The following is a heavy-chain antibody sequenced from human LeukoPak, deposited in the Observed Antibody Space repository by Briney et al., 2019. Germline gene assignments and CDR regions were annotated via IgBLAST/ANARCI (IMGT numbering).Heavy chain of an antibody. Sequence: TTSETLSLTCTVSGGSISSNSYYWGWIRQPPGKGLEWIGSIYYSGSTYYNPSLKSRVTISIDTSKNQFSLKLSSVTAADTAVYYCARRSAVVIEDAFDIWGQGTMVTVSS. D-gene: IGHD2-21*01. CDR1: GGSISSNSYY. J-gene: IGHJ3*02. CDR3: ARRSAVVIEDAFDI. CDR2: IYYSGST. V-gene: IGHV4-39*01.